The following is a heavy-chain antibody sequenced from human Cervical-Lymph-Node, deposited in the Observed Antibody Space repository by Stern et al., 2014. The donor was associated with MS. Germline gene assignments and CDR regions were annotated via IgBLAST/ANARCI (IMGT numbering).Heavy chain of an antibody. J-gene: IGHJ4*02. CDR1: GDSISSGGYS. CDR3: ARGLYSSSSVWAY. Sequence: QLQLQESGSGLVKPSQTLSLTCAVSGDSISSGGYSWSWIRQPPGKGLEWIGKMYHSGRSSYTPSLKSRVTISVDRSKNQFSLRLSSVTAADTAVYYCARGLYSSSSVWAYWGQGTLVTVSS. D-gene: IGHD6-6*01. V-gene: IGHV4-30-2*01. CDR2: MYHSGRS.